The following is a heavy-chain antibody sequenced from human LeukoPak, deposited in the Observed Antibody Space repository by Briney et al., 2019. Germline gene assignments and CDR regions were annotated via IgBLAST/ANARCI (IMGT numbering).Heavy chain of an antibody. J-gene: IGHJ4*02. D-gene: IGHD1-26*01. V-gene: IGHV3-23*01. CDR1: GFTFSSYA. CDR2: ISGSGGST. Sequence: PGGSLRLSCAASGFTFSSYAMSWVRQAPGKGLEWVSAISGSGGSTYYADSVKGRFTISRDNSKNTLYLLMNSLRAEDTAVYYCAKDPYSGSYYGNYWGQGTLVTVSS. CDR3: AKDPYSGSYYGNY.